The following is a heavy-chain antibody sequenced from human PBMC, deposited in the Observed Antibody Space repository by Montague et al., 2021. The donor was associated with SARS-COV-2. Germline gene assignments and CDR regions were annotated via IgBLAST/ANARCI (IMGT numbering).Heavy chain of an antibody. J-gene: IGHJ4*02. Sequence: SETLSLTCTVSGGSVSSGSYYWSWIRQPPGKGLEWIGCIYYSGSANYNPSLKSRVTISVDTSKNQFSLKLSSVTAADTAVYYCASVNTAGAYWGQGTLVTVSS. CDR1: GGSVSSGSYY. D-gene: IGHD7-27*01. CDR2: IYYSGSA. CDR3: ASVNTAGAY. V-gene: IGHV4-61*01.